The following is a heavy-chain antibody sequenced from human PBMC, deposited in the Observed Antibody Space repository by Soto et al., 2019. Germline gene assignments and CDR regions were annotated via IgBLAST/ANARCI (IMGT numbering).Heavy chain of an antibody. Sequence: EVQLLESGGGLVQPGGSLRLSCAASGFTFSAYAMIWVRQAPGKGLEWVSTISSRGDSTYYADSVKGRFTISRDNSKNPVDLKINHLGAGDTARYHLPGCFYFFGWDGWGQGTTVTVSS. CDR3: PGCFYFFGWDG. V-gene: IGHV3-23*01. J-gene: IGHJ6*02. D-gene: IGHD3-10*01. CDR1: GFTFSAYA. CDR2: ISSRGDST.